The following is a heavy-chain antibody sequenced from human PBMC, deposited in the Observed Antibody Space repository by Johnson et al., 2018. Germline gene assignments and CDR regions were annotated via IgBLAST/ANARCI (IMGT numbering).Heavy chain of an antibody. J-gene: IGHJ6*03. CDR3: AKMGGDFVSYYYYYMDV. Sequence: QVQLVQSGGGVVQPGRSLRLSCAASGFTFSSYGMHWVRQAPGKGLEWVAVIWYDGSNKYYADSVKGRFTISRDNSKKTLYLQMNSPSADDPAVYYCAKMGGDFVSYYYYYMDVRGRGTTVTVSS. CDR2: IWYDGSNK. D-gene: IGHD2-21*02. CDR1: GFTFSSYG. V-gene: IGHV3-33*06.